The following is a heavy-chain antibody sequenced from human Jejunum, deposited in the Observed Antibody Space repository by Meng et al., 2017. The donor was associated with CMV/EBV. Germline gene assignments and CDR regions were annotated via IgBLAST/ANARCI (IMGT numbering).Heavy chain of an antibody. D-gene: IGHD2-2*02. CDR2: ISPTAST. V-gene: IGHV4-4*02. CDR3: ARGRCTRTLCSTGTFDY. Sequence: SIRSSDYWWSWLRQPPGKGLEWLGDISPTASTHYNPSLKSRVTMSIDRSKNQFSLKVTSVTAADTALYYCARGRCTRTLCSTGTFDYWGQGTLVTVSS. CDR1: SIRSSDYW. J-gene: IGHJ4*02.